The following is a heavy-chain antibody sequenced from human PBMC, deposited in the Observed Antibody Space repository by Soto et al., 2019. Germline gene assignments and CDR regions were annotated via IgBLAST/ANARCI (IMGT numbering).Heavy chain of an antibody. D-gene: IGHD4-4*01. V-gene: IGHV1-46*01. Sequence: ASVKVSCKASGYTFTSYYMHWVRHAPGQGLEWMGIINPSGGSTSYAQKFQGRVTMTRDTSTSTVYMELSSLRSEDTAVYYCARDRVTTPTPDAFDIWGQGTMVTVSS. J-gene: IGHJ3*02. CDR1: GYTFTSYY. CDR3: ARDRVTTPTPDAFDI. CDR2: INPSGGST.